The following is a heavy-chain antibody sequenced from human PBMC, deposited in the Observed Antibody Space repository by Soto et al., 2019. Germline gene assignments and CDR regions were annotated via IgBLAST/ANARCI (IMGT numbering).Heavy chain of an antibody. J-gene: IGHJ4*02. CDR2: MNPNSGKT. D-gene: IGHD6-13*01. CDR1: GYTFTSYD. CDR3: ARFISSSWYMDDY. Sequence: QVQLVQSGAEVKKPGASVKVSCKASGYTFTSYDINWVRQATGQGLAWMGWMNPNSGKTGYAQKFQCRVTMTRNTSISTAYMELSSLRSEDTAVYYCARFISSSWYMDDYWRQGTLVTVSS. V-gene: IGHV1-8*01.